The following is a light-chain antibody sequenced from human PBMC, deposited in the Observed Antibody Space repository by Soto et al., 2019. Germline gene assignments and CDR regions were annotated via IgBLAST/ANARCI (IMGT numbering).Light chain of an antibody. J-gene: IGKJ1*01. V-gene: IGKV3-20*01. Sequence: EIVLTQSPGTLSLSPGERATLFCRASQSIATSQLAWYQQKPGQAPRLLIGASTRATGILDRFSDSGSGTDFTLTISRLKPEEFAVYYCQQFAASPLTFGQGTPVEIK. CDR2: GAS. CDR3: QQFAASPLT. CDR1: QSIATSQ.